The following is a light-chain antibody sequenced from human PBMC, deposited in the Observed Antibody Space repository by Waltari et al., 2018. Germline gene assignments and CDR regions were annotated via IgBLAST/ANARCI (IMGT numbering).Light chain of an antibody. Sequence: SVLTQPRSASGTPGKRVTISCSGTSSNIGRNYVFWLHQVPGTAPKVIIYKDKQRPAWVPDLFSGSKSGTSASLAISVLRSEDEADYYCATWDDSLSGYVFGSGTKVAVL. CDR3: ATWDDSLSGYV. CDR1: SSNIGRNY. V-gene: IGLV1-47*01. J-gene: IGLJ1*01. CDR2: KDK.